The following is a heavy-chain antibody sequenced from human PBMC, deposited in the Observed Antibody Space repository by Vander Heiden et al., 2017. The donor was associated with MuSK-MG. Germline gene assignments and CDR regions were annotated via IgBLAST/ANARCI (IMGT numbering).Heavy chain of an antibody. Sequence: RLLESGGALVQPGGSLRLSCAASGFTFENYGMTWVRLAPGKGLEWVSTISAGGGGTYYADSVKGRFTISRDNSKNTLFLQMAGLRAEDTAVYYCAKDQGGWYQGTFDFWGQGTMVSVSS. CDR1: GFTFENYG. J-gene: IGHJ3*01. V-gene: IGHV3-23*01. D-gene: IGHD6-19*01. CDR2: ISAGGGGT. CDR3: AKDQGGWYQGTFDF.